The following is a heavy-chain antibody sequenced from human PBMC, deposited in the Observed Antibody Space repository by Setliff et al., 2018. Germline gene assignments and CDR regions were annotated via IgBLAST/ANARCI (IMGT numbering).Heavy chain of an antibody. J-gene: IGHJ4*01. CDR2: IIPIFGTA. CDR3: ASSRDYNFWSGYYSPLDY. V-gene: IGHV1-69*13. D-gene: IGHD3-3*01. Sequence: GASVKVSCKASGGTFSSYAISWVRQAPGQGLEWMGGIIPIFGTANYAQKFQGRVTITADESTSTAYMELSSLRSEDTAVYYCASSRDYNFWSGYYSPLDYWGHGTLVTVSS. CDR1: GGTFSSYA.